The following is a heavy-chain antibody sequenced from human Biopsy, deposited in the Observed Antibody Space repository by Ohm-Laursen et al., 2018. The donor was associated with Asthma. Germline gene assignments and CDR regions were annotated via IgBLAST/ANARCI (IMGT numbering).Heavy chain of an antibody. Sequence: SSVKVSCKASGYTFNSAGITWVRQAPGQGLKWMGWISVYNGNTKVAQKLQDRVTMITDTSTSTAYMELRSLRSDDTAVYFCARAVDYSHYYGIDVWGQGTTVTVS. J-gene: IGHJ6*02. CDR1: GYTFNSAG. D-gene: IGHD3-10*01. CDR3: ARAVDYSHYYGIDV. CDR2: ISVYNGNT. V-gene: IGHV1-18*01.